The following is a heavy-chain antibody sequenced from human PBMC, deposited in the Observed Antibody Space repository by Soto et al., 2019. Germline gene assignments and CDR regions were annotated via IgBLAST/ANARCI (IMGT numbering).Heavy chain of an antibody. CDR2: IYWDDSK. CDR1: GFSLSTSGVG. J-gene: IGHJ4*02. Sequence: QITLKESGPTLVRPTQTLTLTCAFSGFSLSTSGVGVGWIRQPPGKALEWLAVIYWDDSKHYSPSLRSRLTIPKATSKTQVVLTMTNMDPLHTGTYYCAHKGPEDWPLDYWGQGTLVTVSS. D-gene: IGHD3-9*01. CDR3: AHKGPEDWPLDY. V-gene: IGHV2-5*02.